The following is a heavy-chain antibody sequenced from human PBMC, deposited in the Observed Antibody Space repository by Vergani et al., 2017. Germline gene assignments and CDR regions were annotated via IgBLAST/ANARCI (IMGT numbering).Heavy chain of an antibody. Sequence: EVQLVESGGGLVQPGGSRRLSCAGAGFTFDTYTMAYVRQAPGKGLEWVATISSGGGDIFYADSVKGRFTLSRDNSKNTLFLQMNSLKDEDTAVYYCTTEWGLYYLHGEYFQYWGRGTLVSVSS. V-gene: IGHV3-23*04. D-gene: IGHD3-10*01. CDR2: ISSGGGDI. CDR1: GFTFDTYT. J-gene: IGHJ1*01. CDR3: TTEWGLYYLHGEYFQY.